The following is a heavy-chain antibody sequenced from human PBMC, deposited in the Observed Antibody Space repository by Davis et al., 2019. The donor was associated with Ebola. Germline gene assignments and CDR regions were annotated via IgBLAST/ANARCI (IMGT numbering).Heavy chain of an antibody. CDR3: AIDADYGEYGWFDP. J-gene: IGHJ5*02. D-gene: IGHD4-17*01. CDR2: IIPIFGTA. CDR1: GGTFSSYA. V-gene: IGHV1-69*13. Sequence: SVKVSCKASGGTFSSYAISWVRQAPGQGLEWMGGIIPIFGTANYAQKFQGRVTITADESTSTAYMELSSLRPEDTAAYYCAIDADYGEYGWFDPWGQGTLVTVSS.